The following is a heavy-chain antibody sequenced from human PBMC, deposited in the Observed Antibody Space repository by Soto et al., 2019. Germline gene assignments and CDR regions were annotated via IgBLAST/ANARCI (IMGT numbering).Heavy chain of an antibody. CDR3: ARTYYDFWSGGDYYYYYGMDV. CDR1: GFTFTDYA. J-gene: IGHJ6*02. CDR2: ISYDGSNK. V-gene: IGHV3-30*14. Sequence: GGSLRLSCAASGFTFTDYAMHWVRQAPGKGLEWVAFISYDGSNKYFADSVKGRFTISRDNSKNTLYLQMNSLRAEDTAVYYCARTYYDFWSGGDYYYYYGMDVWGQGTTVTVSS. D-gene: IGHD3-3*01.